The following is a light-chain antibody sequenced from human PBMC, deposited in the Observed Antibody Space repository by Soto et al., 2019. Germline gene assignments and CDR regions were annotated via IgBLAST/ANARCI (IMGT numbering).Light chain of an antibody. CDR1: QNIPGY. J-gene: IGKJ4*01. Sequence: DIQMTQSPSSLSASVGDRVTITCRASQNIPGYLSWYQQKPGKASKLLIYAASSLQSGVPSRFSGGGSGTDFTLTISRLEPEDFAVYYCQQFSSYPLTFGGGTKV. V-gene: IGKV1-39*01. CDR2: AAS. CDR3: QQFSSYPLT.